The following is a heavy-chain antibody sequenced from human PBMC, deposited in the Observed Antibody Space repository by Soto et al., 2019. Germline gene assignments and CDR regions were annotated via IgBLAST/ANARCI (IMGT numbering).Heavy chain of an antibody. CDR1: SISTYY. V-gene: IGHV4-59*12. D-gene: IGHD3-22*01. CDR2: IYYLGRT. Sequence: SETLSLTCTVYSISTYYWNWIRQTPGKGLEWIGYIYYLGRTNYNRSLKSRVTISVDRSKNQFSLKLSSVTAADTAVYYCARGPLDSSGYYSLFDYWGQGTLVTVSS. CDR3: ARGPLDSSGYYSLFDY. J-gene: IGHJ4*02.